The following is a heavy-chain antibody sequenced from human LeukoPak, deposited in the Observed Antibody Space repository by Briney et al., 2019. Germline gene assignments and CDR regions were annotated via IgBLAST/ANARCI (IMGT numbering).Heavy chain of an antibody. CDR2: ISYDGSNK. CDR1: GFTFSNYG. V-gene: IGHV3-30*18. CDR3: AKDRGIYCSSTSCYTFDY. Sequence: GGSLRLSCIASGFTFSNYGMHWVRQAPGKGLEWVAVISYDGSNKYYADSVKGRFTISRDNSKNTLYLQMNSLRAEDTAAYYCAKDRGIYCSSTSCYTFDYWGQGTLVTVSS. D-gene: IGHD2-2*02. J-gene: IGHJ4*02.